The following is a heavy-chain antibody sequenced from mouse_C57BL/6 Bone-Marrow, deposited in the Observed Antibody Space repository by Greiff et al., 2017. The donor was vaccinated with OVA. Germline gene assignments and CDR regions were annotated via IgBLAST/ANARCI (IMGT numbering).Heavy chain of an antibody. CDR2: IYPRDGSN. Sequence: QVHVKQSGPELVKPGASVKLSCKASGYNFTSYDINWVKQRPGQGLEWIGWIYPRDGSNNYNEKFKGKATLTVDTSSSTAYMELHSLTSEDSAVYFFARGGYVQFSYWGQGTLVTVSA. V-gene: IGHV1-85*01. CDR3: ARGGYVQFSY. J-gene: IGHJ3*01. D-gene: IGHD2-2*01. CDR1: GYNFTSYD.